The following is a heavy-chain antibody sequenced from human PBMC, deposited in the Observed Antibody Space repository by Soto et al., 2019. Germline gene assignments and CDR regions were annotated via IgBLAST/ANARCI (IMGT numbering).Heavy chain of an antibody. CDR1: GGTLSSYA. J-gene: IGHJ6*02. CDR2: IIPIFGTA. CDR3: ARTPRRYYGMDV. Sequence: QVQLVQSGAEVKKPGSSVKVSCKASGGTLSSYAISWVRQAPGQGLEWMGGIIPIFGTANYAQKFQGRVTIPADEATSTAYMELSSLRSEDTAVYYCARTPRRYYGMDVWGQGTTVTVSS. V-gene: IGHV1-69*12.